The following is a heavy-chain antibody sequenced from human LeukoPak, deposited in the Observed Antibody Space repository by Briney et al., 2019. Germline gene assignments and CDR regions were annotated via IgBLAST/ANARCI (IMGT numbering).Heavy chain of an antibody. CDR2: FDPEDGET. CDR1: GYTLTELS. CDR3: ARERGQYCSGGNCYYYYNMDV. V-gene: IGHV1-24*01. J-gene: IGHJ6*03. D-gene: IGHD2-15*01. Sequence: ASVKVSCKVSGYTLTELSMRWVRQAPGKGLEWMGGFDPEDGETIYAQKFQGGLTITADESTSTSYMELSSLRSEDTAVYYCARERGQYCSGGNCYYYYNMDVWGNGTTV.